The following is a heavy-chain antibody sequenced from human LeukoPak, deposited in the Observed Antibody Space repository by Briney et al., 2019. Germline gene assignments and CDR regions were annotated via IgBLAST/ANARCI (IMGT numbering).Heavy chain of an antibody. CDR2: ISSSSTI. CDR3: ARDLPTFDY. Sequence: GGSLRLSCAASGFTFSSYSMNWVRQAPGKGLEWVSYISSSSTIYYADSVKGRFTISRDNAKNSLYLQMNSLRAEDTAVYYCARDLPTFDYWGQGTLVTASS. CDR1: GFTFSSYS. V-gene: IGHV3-48*01. J-gene: IGHJ4*02.